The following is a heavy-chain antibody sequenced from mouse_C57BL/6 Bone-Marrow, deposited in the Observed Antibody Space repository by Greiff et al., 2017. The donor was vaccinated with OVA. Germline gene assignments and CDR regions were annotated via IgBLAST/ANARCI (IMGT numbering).Heavy chain of an antibody. CDR1: GYTFTGYW. CDR2: ILPGSVST. Sequence: QVQLQQSGAELMKPGASVKLSCKATGYTFTGYWIEWVKQRPGHGLEWIGEILPGSVSTNYNEKFKGKATFTADTSSNTAYMQLSSLTTEDSAIYYCARYYYGSSPAWFAYWGQGTLVTVSA. CDR3: ARYYYGSSPAWFAY. D-gene: IGHD1-1*01. J-gene: IGHJ3*01. V-gene: IGHV1-9*01.